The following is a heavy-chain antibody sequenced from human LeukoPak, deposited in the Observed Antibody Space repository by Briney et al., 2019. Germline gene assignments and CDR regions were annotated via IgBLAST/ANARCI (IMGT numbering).Heavy chain of an antibody. D-gene: IGHD1-26*01. V-gene: IGHV5-51*01. Sequence: GESLKISFQGSGYNFTSYWIGWVRQMPGKGLEWMGIIYPGDSGTRYSPSFQGQVTISADKSISTAYLQWSSLKASDTAMYFCARHVSPTNVGASPMNYWGQGTMVTVSS. CDR2: IYPGDSGT. J-gene: IGHJ4*02. CDR1: GYNFTSYW. CDR3: ARHVSPTNVGASPMNY.